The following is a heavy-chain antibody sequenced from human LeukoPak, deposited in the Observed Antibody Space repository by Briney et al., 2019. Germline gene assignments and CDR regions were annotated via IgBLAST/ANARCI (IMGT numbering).Heavy chain of an antibody. Sequence: SETLSLTCTVSGGSISSGGYYWSWIRQHPGKGPEWIGYIYYSGSTYYNPSLKSRVTISVDTSKNQFSLKLSSVTAADTAVYYCARAGVAMIVNWGQGTLVTVSS. J-gene: IGHJ4*02. CDR3: ARAGVAMIVN. V-gene: IGHV4-31*03. CDR2: IYYSGST. D-gene: IGHD3-22*01. CDR1: GGSISSGGYY.